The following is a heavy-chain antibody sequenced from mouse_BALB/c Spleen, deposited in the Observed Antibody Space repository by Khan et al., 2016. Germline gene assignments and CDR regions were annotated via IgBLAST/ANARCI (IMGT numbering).Heavy chain of an antibody. Sequence: QMQLEESGPDLVAPSQSLSITCTVSGFSLTSYGVHWVRQPPGKGLEWLVVIWSDGSTTYNSALKSRLSISKDNSKSQGFLKMNSLQTDDTAMYYCARHYRYDYYAMDYWGQGTSVTVSS. CDR3: ARHYRYDYYAMDY. CDR2: IWSDGST. D-gene: IGHD2-14*01. V-gene: IGHV2-6-2*01. J-gene: IGHJ4*01. CDR1: GFSLTSYG.